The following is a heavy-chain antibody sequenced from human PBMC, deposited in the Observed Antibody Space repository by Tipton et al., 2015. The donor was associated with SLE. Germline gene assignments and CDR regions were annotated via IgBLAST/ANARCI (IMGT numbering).Heavy chain of an antibody. CDR2: IYTSGST. J-gene: IGHJ3*02. CDR1: GGSISRYY. CDR3: ARDGAMIVPRGSFDI. D-gene: IGHD3-22*01. Sequence: TLSLTCTVSGGSISRYYWSWLRQPAGKGLGWIGRIYTSGSTNYNPSLKSRVTMSVDTSKNQFSLKLSSVTAADTAVYYCARDGAMIVPRGSFDIWGQGTMVTVSS. V-gene: IGHV4-4*07.